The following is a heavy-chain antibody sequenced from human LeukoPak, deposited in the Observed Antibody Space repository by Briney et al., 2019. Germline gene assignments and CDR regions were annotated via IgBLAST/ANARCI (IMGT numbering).Heavy chain of an antibody. CDR2: IRYDGSNK. J-gene: IGHJ4*02. CDR1: GFTFSSYG. CDR3: SKDQGGAYDFWSGYYSYFDY. V-gene: IGHV3-30*02. Sequence: GGSLRLSCAASGFTFSSYGMHWVRQAPGKGLEWVAFIRYDGSNKYYADSVKGRFTISRDNSKNTLYLQMNSLRAEDTAVYYCSKDQGGAYDFWSGYYSYFDYWGQGTLVTVSS. D-gene: IGHD3-3*01.